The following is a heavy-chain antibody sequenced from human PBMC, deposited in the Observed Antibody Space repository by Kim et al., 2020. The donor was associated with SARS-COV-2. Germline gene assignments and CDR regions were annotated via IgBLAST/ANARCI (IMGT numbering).Heavy chain of an antibody. Sequence: GGSLRLSCAASGFTFGSYAMHWVRQAPGKGLEWVAVISYDGSNKYYADSVKGRFTISRDNSKNTLYLQMNSLRAEDTAVYYCARAKGGSYYDAFDIWGQGTMVTVSS. CDR1: GFTFGSYA. D-gene: IGHD1-26*01. CDR3: ARAKGGSYYDAFDI. V-gene: IGHV3-30-3*01. J-gene: IGHJ3*02. CDR2: ISYDGSNK.